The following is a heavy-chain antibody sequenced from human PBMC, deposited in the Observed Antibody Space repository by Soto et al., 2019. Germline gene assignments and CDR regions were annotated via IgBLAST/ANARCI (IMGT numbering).Heavy chain of an antibody. Sequence: SAQVSFRASSGTFSSYAISWVREAPGQGLEWMGGIIPIFGTANYAQKFQGRVTITADESTSTAYMELSSLRSEDTAVYYCARGTAAAGSQYYYYYGMDVWGQGTTVTVSS. CDR3: ARGTAAAGSQYYYYYGMDV. V-gene: IGHV1-69*13. CDR1: SGTFSSYA. D-gene: IGHD6-13*01. J-gene: IGHJ6*02. CDR2: IIPIFGTA.